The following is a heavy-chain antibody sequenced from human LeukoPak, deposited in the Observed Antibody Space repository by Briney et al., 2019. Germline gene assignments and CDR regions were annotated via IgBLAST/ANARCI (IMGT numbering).Heavy chain of an antibody. CDR3: ARGPIAAAGRSWDY. D-gene: IGHD6-13*01. J-gene: IGHJ4*02. Sequence: SQTLSLTCAVSGGSISSGGYSWSWIRQPPGKGLEWIGYIFDSGDTHYNPSLKSRVTISIDRSQSQLSLKLSSVTAADTAVYYCARGPIAAAGRSWDYWGQGVLVTVSS. CDR2: IFDSGDT. CDR1: GGSISSGGYS. V-gene: IGHV4-30-2*01.